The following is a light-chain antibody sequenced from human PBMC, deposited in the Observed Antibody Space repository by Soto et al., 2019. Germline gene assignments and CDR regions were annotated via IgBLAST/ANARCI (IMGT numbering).Light chain of an antibody. V-gene: IGKV1-39*01. J-gene: IGKJ1*01. Sequence: DIQMTQPPSTLSASVGDRVTITCLASQSITNRLAWYQQRPGKAPKLLIFAASSLQGGVPSRFSGSGSGTDCTLTISSLQPEDVATYYCQQSYSPPQTFGQGTKVDIK. CDR1: QSITNR. CDR2: AAS. CDR3: QQSYSPPQT.